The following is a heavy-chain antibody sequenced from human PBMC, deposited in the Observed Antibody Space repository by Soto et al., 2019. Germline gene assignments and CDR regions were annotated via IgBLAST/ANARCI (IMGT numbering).Heavy chain of an antibody. J-gene: IGHJ6*02. CDR1: GYTFTGYY. D-gene: IGHD3-3*01. Sequence: ASVKVSCKASGYTFTGYYMHWVRQAPGQGLEWMGWINPNSGGTNYAQKFQGRVTMTRDTSISTAYMELSRLRSDDTAVYYCSRDKKRITIFGVVTHYGMDVWGQGTTVTVSS. CDR3: SRDKKRITIFGVVTHYGMDV. CDR2: INPNSGGT. V-gene: IGHV1-2*02.